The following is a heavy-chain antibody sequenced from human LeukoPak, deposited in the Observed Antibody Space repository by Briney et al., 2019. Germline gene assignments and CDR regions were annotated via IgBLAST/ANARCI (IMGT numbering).Heavy chain of an antibody. Sequence: GGSLRLSCAASGFTFSNYAMSWVRQAPGKGLEWVSAVSGRDDSTYHADSVKGRFTISRDTSKNTLYLQMNSLRAEDTAVYYCVKWGDYDILTGYYDPDYWGQGTLVTVSS. D-gene: IGHD3-9*01. V-gene: IGHV3-23*01. CDR2: VSGRDDST. J-gene: IGHJ4*02. CDR3: VKWGDYDILTGYYDPDY. CDR1: GFTFSNYA.